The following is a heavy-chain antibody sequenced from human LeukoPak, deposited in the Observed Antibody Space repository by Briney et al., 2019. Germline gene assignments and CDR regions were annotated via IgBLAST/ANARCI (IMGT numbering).Heavy chain of an antibody. CDR2: ISSSSSIM. V-gene: IGHV3-11*04. J-gene: IGHJ4*02. CDR1: GFTFSDYY. Sequence: PGGSLRLSCAASGFTFSDYYMSWIRQAPGKGLEWVSYISSSSSIMFYADSAKGRFTISRDNAKNSLFLQLNSLRDEDTAIYYCARVRSGYYFDYWGQGTLVSVAP. CDR3: ARVRSGYYFDY. D-gene: IGHD3-22*01.